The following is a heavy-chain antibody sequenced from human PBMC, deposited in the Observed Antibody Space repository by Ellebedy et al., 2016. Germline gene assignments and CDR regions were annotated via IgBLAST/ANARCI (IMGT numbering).Heavy chain of an antibody. Sequence: ASVKVSCXTSGYIFTTEGIAWLRQAPGQGLDLMGWISGSTGNTNYAKNLQGRVTMTTDTSTSTAYMELRSLRSDDTAVYYCARDGYYYGSGSYPKGIDPWGQGTLVTVSS. CDR3: ARDGYYYGSGSYPKGIDP. D-gene: IGHD3-10*01. J-gene: IGHJ5*02. CDR2: ISGSTGNT. V-gene: IGHV1-18*01. CDR1: GYIFTTEG.